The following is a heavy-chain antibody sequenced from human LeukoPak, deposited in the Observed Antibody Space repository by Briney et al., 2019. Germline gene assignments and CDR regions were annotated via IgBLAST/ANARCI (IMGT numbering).Heavy chain of an antibody. CDR1: GFTFSSYW. J-gene: IGHJ6*03. V-gene: IGHV3-74*01. D-gene: IGHD6-25*01. CDR2: IDHDGINT. Sequence: PGGSLRLSCAASGFTFSSYWMHWVRQAPGKGLVWVSRIDHDGINTYYADSVKGRFTISRDNAKNTLYLQMNSLRAEDTAVYYCARDRGRYYMDVWGKGTTVTISS. CDR3: ARDRGRYYMDV.